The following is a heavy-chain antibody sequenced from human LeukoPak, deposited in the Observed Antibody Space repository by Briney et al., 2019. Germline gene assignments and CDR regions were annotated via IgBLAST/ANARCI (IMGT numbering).Heavy chain of an antibody. CDR3: TGNYYGSGSYADFDY. V-gene: IGHV3-73*01. CDR2: IRSTANGYAA. J-gene: IGHJ4*02. D-gene: IGHD3-10*01. Sequence: GGSLRLSCSASGFTFSGSALHWVRQASGKGLEWFGRIRSTANGYAAAYAASVKGRFTISRDDSKNTAYLQMDSLKTEDTAVYCCTGNYYGSGSYADFDYWGQGTLVTVSS. CDR1: GFTFSGSA.